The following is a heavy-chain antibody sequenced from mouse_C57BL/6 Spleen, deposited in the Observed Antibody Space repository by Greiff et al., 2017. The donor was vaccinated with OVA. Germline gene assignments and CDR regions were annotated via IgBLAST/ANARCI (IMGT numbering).Heavy chain of an antibody. CDR2: ISDGGSYT. D-gene: IGHD1-1*01. CDR3: ARDLDYYGSSRWYFDV. V-gene: IGHV5-4*01. J-gene: IGHJ1*03. CDR1: GFTFSSYA. Sequence: EVQLVESGGGLVKPGGSLKLSCAASGFTFSSYAMSWVRQTPEKRLEWVATISDGGSYTYYTDNVKGRVTISRDNAKNNRYLQMSHLKSEDTAMYYCARDLDYYGSSRWYFDVWGTGTTVTVSS.